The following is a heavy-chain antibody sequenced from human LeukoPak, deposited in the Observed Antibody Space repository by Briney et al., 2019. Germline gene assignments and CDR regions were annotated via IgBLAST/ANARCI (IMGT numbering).Heavy chain of an antibody. Sequence: PGRSLRLSCAASGFTFDDYAMHWVRQAPGRGLEWVSGISWNSNNRGYADSVKGRFTISRDNAKSSLYLQMNSLRPDDTAFYYCAKGGEGFYDSRPDYWGQGTLVTVSS. D-gene: IGHD3-22*01. CDR2: ISWNSNNR. CDR3: AKGGEGFYDSRPDY. CDR1: GFTFDDYA. V-gene: IGHV3-9*01. J-gene: IGHJ4*02.